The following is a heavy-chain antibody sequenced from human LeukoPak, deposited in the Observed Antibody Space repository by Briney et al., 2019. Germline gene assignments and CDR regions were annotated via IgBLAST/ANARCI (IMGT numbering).Heavy chain of an antibody. D-gene: IGHD6-19*01. V-gene: IGHV4-59*01. Sequence: SETLSLTCTVSSDSTRSYYWGWIRQPPGKGLEWIGFISYSGSSNYNPSLKSRVTISIDTSKNQFSLKLSSVTVADTAVYYCARAKEGVAGFFDYWGQGTLVTVSS. CDR2: ISYSGSS. CDR3: ARAKEGVAGFFDY. J-gene: IGHJ4*02. CDR1: SDSTRSYY.